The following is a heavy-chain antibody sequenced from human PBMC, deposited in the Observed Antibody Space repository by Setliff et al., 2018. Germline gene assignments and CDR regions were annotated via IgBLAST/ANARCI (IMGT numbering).Heavy chain of an antibody. CDR3: AKDNGGNPDCDY. CDR2: IIPIFGTA. CDR1: GGTFSTYA. V-gene: IGHV1-69*06. Sequence: SVKVSCKASGGTFSTYAISWVRQAPGQGLEWMGRIIPIFGTANYAQKFQGRVTITADKSTSTAYMELSSLRSEDTAVYYCAKDNGGNPDCDYWGQGTLVTVSS. J-gene: IGHJ4*02. D-gene: IGHD2-15*01.